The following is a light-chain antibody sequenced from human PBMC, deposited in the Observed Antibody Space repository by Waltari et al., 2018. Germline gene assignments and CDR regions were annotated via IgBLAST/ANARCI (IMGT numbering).Light chain of an antibody. J-gene: IGLJ2*01. CDR3: QAWDTDIVV. V-gene: IGLV3-1*01. CDR2: EDK. CDR1: KLGEKY. Sequence: SYELTQPPSVSVSPGQTVSITCNGHKLGEKYTAWYQQKPGQAPVLVIYEDKKRPSGIPERVSGSNSGNTATLTISETQAVDEADYYCQAWDTDIVVFGGGTKLTVL.